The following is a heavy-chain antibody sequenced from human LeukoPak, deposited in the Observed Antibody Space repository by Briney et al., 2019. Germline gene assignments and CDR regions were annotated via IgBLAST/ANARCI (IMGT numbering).Heavy chain of an antibody. Sequence: GASVKVSCKASGYTFTGYYMHWVRQAPGQGLEWMGGIIPIFGTANYAQKFQGRVTITADESTSTAYMELSSLRSEDTAVYYCAREEAAMEPNYYYYGMDVWGQGTTVTVSS. CDR1: GYTFTGYY. CDR2: IIPIFGTA. CDR3: AREEAAMEPNYYYYGMDV. D-gene: IGHD5-18*01. J-gene: IGHJ6*02. V-gene: IGHV1-69*13.